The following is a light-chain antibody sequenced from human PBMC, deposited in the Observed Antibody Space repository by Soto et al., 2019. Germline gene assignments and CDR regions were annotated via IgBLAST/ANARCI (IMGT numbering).Light chain of an antibody. J-gene: IGLJ3*02. Sequence: QSALTQPASVSGSPGQSITIFCTGTSNDVGSNSLVSWYQHHPGKAPKLLIYEVFRRPSGVPDRFSGSKSGNTASLTVSGLQAEDEADYYCSSYAGRDSWRFGGGTKVTVL. CDR2: EVF. CDR1: SNDVGSNSL. CDR3: SSYAGRDSWR. V-gene: IGLV2-14*02.